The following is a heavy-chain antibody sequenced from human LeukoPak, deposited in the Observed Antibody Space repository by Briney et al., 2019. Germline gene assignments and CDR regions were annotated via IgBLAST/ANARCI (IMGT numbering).Heavy chain of an antibody. V-gene: IGHV1-2*02. J-gene: IGHJ4*02. CDR1: GYTFTGYY. D-gene: IGHD5-12*01. CDR2: INPNSGGT. Sequence: APVKVSCKASGYTFTGYYMHWVRQAPGQGLEWMGWINPNSGGTNYAQKFQGRVTMTRDTSISTAYMELSRLRSDDTAVYYCARGVPALKWLRFDYWGQGTLVTVSS. CDR3: ARGVPALKWLRFDY.